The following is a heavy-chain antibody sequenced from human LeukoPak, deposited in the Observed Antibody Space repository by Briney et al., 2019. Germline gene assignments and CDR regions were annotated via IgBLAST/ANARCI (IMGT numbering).Heavy chain of an antibody. J-gene: IGHJ6*03. V-gene: IGHV3-66*01. D-gene: IGHD3-22*01. CDR3: AKDGGNYYDTGGNYLMRSYMDV. CDR2: IYSGGST. Sequence: GGSLSLSCAASGFAVSNNYMNWVRQAPGKGLEWVSDIYSGGSTYYADSVQGRYTISRDYSKNTLYHQMNSLRAEDTAVYYCAKDGGNYYDTGGNYLMRSYMDVWGKGTTVTVSS. CDR1: GFAVSNNY.